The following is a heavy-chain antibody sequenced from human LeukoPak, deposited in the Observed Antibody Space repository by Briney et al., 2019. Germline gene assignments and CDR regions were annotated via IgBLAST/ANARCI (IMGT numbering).Heavy chain of an antibody. J-gene: IGHJ4*02. Sequence: GGSLRLSRAASGFTFSSYAMHWVRQAPGKGLEYVSAISSNGGSTYYANSVKGRFTISRDNSKNTLYLQMGSLRAEDMAVYYCARRGSYYGDSMDYWGQGTLVTVSS. V-gene: IGHV3-64*01. CDR1: GFTFSSYA. D-gene: IGHD1-26*01. CDR3: ARRGSYYGDSMDY. CDR2: ISSNGGST.